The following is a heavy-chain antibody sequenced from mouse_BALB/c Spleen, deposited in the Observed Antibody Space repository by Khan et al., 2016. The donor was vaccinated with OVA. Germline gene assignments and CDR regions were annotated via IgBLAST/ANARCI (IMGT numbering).Heavy chain of an antibody. CDR3: TRSGYGGFAY. D-gene: IGHD1-1*02. CDR1: GYTFTSYY. CDR2: INPNNGGT. Sequence: VQLQQSGAELVKPGASVRLSCKSSGYTFTSYYLYWVKQRPGQGLEWIGDINPNNGGTNCNEKFKSKATLNVDKSSSTAYMQLSSLTSEDSAVYYCTRSGYGGFAYWGPGTLVTVSA. V-gene: IGHV1S81*02. J-gene: IGHJ3*01.